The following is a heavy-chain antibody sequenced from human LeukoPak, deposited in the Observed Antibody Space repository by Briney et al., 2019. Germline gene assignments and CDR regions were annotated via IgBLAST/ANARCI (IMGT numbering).Heavy chain of an antibody. CDR2: IYPSGST. V-gene: IGHV4-4*07. CDR1: DGSIIPYY. J-gene: IGHJ5*02. CDR3: AKLSPNRWFDP. Sequence: SETLSLTCTVSDGSIIPYYWSWIRQPAGKGLEGIGRIYPSGSTTYNPSLKSRVTMSVDTSKNQFSLKLTSVTAADTAVYYCAKLSPNRWFDPWGQGILVTVSS. D-gene: IGHD1-14*01.